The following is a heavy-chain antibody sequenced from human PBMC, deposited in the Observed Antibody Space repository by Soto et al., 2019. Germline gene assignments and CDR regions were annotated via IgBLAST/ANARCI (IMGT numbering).Heavy chain of an antibody. D-gene: IGHD3-16*01. Sequence: EASVQVSCKASGYTFTYYAVTWVRQAPGQGLEWMGWISAYNGHTKYAQNLQGRLTLTTDTSTNTAYMELRSLGSDDTAGYYCARGALDIDYWGQGTLVTVSS. J-gene: IGHJ4*02. CDR1: GYTFTYYA. V-gene: IGHV1-18*01. CDR2: ISAYNGHT. CDR3: ARGALDIDY.